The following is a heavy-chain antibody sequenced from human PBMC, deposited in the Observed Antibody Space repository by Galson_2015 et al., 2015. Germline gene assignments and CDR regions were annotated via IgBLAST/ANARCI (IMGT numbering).Heavy chain of an antibody. D-gene: IGHD2/OR15-2a*01. CDR2: ISGSGGST. CDR1: GFTFSSYA. J-gene: IGHJ5*02. V-gene: IGHV3-23*01. CDR3: AKEWRLSNWFDP. Sequence: SLRLSCAASGFTFSSYAMSWVRQAPGKGLEWVSAISGSGGSTYYANSVKGRFTISRDNSKNTLYLQMNSLRAEDAAVYYCAKEWRLSNWFDPWGQGTLVTVSS.